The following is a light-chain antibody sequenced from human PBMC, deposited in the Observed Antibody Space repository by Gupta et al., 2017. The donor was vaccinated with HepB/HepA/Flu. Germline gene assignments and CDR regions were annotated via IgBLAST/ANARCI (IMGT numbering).Light chain of an antibody. CDR1: QSISSN. V-gene: IGKV3-15*01. CDR3: QQYNNWPPLT. Sequence: DIVMPQSPATLSVSPGERATPPCRASQSISSNLAWYQQKPGQAPTLLIYGASTRATGIPARFSGSGSATEFTLTISSLQSEDFAVYYCQQYNNWPPLTFGGGTKVEIK. CDR2: GAS. J-gene: IGKJ4*01.